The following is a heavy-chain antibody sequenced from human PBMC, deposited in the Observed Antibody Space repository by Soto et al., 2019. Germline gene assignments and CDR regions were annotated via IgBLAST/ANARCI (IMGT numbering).Heavy chain of an antibody. CDR3: ARDRPPGGPTSTEAEKPYNAFDI. J-gene: IGHJ3*02. CDR2: IYYSGST. CDR1: GGSINSTRYY. D-gene: IGHD1-1*01. V-gene: IGHV4-39*07. Sequence: SETLSVTYTVAGGSINSTRYYGALIRQPPGKGLEWIGSIYYSGSTNYNPSLKSRVTISVDTSKNQFSLKLSSVTAADTAVYYCARDRPPGGPTSTEAEKPYNAFDIWGQGTMVTVSS.